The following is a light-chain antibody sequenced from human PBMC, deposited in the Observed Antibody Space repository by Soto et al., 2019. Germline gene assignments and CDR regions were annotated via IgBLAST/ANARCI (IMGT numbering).Light chain of an antibody. CDR1: QRVSSS. J-gene: IGKJ5*01. V-gene: IGKV3-11*01. CDR3: QQRSVWHPSIT. Sequence: EVVLTQSPATLSLSPGERATLSCRASQRVSSSLAWYQQKPGQAPRLLIFDASTRATGIPTSFSCSGSETDFTLTISTLEPEHFAVYYCQQRSVWHPSITVGQGTRMETK. CDR2: DAS.